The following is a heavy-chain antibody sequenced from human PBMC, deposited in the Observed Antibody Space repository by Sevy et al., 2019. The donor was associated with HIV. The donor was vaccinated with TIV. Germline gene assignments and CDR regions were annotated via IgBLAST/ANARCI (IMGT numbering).Heavy chain of an antibody. D-gene: IGHD3-22*01. CDR3: AITKDYYDSSGYPFDY. CDR1: GYTLTQFS. CDR2: FDPEDDET. J-gene: IGHJ4*02. V-gene: IGHV1-24*01. Sequence: ASVKVSCKVSGYTLTQFSMHWVRQAPGKGLEWMATFDPEDDETIYAQRLQGRVTMTEDTSTDTAYMELSSLRSDDTAVYYCAITKDYYDSSGYPFDYWGQGSLVTVSS.